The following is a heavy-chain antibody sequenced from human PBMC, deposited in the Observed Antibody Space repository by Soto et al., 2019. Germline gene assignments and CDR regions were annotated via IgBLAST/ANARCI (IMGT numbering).Heavy chain of an antibody. J-gene: IGHJ6*02. CDR2: ISYDGSNK. CDR1: GFTFSSYG. V-gene: IGHV3-30*18. D-gene: IGHD2-15*01. CDR3: AKGGRCSGGSCYPIWYYGMDV. Sequence: GGSLRLSCAASGFTFSSYGMHWVRQAPGKGLEWVAVISYDGSNKYYADSVKGRFTISRDNSKNTLYLQMNSLRAEDTAVYYCAKGGRCSGGSCYPIWYYGMDVWGQGTTVTVSS.